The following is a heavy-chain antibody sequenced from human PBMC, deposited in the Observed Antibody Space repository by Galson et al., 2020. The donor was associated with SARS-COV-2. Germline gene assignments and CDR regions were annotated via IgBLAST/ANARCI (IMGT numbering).Heavy chain of an antibody. V-gene: IGHV6-1*01. D-gene: IGHD3-16*01. J-gene: IGHJ6*02. CDR3: ARGAKSYYAMDV. Sequence: SQTLSLTCDISGDSVSRNSAAWNWIRQSPSRGLEWLGRTYYMSKWYTDYAISMKSRIMINPDTSRNQFSLQLNSVTPEDTAVYYCARGAKSYYAMDVWGQGTTVTVS. CDR2: TYYMSKWYT. CDR1: GDSVSRNSAA.